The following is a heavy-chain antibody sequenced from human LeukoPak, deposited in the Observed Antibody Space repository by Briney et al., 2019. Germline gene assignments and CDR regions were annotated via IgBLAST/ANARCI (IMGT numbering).Heavy chain of an antibody. V-gene: IGHV4-34*01. CDR1: GGSFSGYY. CDR3: ARGSSSRYGMDV. J-gene: IGHJ6*02. Sequence: SETLSLTCAVYGGSFSGYYWSWIRQPPGKGLEWIGEINHSGSTNYNPSLKSRVTISVDTSKNQFSPKLSSVTAADTAVYYCARGSSSRYGMDVWGQGTTVTVSS. CDR2: INHSGST. D-gene: IGHD6-13*01.